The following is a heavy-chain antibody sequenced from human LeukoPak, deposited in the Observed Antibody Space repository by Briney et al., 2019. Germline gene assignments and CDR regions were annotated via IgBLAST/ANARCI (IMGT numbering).Heavy chain of an antibody. CDR1: GGSFSGYY. CDR2: IHHSGST. CDR3: ARGFMAYDSSGYYYVGYFDY. Sequence: SETLSLTCAVYGGSFSGYYCSWIRQPPGKGLEWIGEIHHSGSTNYNPSLKSRVTISVDTSKNQFSLNLSSVTAADTAVYYRARGFMAYDSSGYYYVGYFDYWGQGTPVTVSS. D-gene: IGHD3-22*01. V-gene: IGHV4-34*01. J-gene: IGHJ4*02.